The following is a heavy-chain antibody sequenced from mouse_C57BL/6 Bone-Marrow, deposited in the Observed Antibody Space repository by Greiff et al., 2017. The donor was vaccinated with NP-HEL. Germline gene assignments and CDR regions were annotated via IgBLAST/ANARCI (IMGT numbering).Heavy chain of an antibody. J-gene: IGHJ4*01. V-gene: IGHV5-16*01. CDR1: GFTFSDYY. Sequence: EVMLVESEGGLVQPGSSMKLSCTASGFTFSDYYMAWVRHVPEKGLEWVANINYDGSSTYYLDSLKSRFIISRDNAKNILYLQMSSLKSEDTATYYCAREGGLRRRTYAMDYWGQGTSVTVSS. D-gene: IGHD2-4*01. CDR2: INYDGSST. CDR3: AREGGLRRRTYAMDY.